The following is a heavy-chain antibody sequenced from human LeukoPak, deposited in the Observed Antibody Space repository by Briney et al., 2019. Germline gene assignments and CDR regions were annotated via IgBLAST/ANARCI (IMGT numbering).Heavy chain of an antibody. D-gene: IGHD2-2*03. Sequence: ASVKVSCKASGYTFTGYYMHWVRQAPGQGLEWMGWINPNSGGTNYAQKFQGRVTMTRDTSISTAYMELSRLRSDDTAVYYCARAGYRSSTTCYDWFDPWGQRTLVTVSS. CDR1: GYTFTGYY. CDR2: INPNSGGT. CDR3: ARAGYRSSTTCYDWFDP. J-gene: IGHJ5*02. V-gene: IGHV1-2*02.